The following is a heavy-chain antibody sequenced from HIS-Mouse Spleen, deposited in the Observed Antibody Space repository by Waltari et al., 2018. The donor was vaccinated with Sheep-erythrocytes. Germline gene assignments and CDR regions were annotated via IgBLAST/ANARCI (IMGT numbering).Heavy chain of an antibody. J-gene: IGHJ6*02. Sequence: QLQLVESGGGVVQPGRSLRLSCAASGFTFSSYAMNRVRQAPGRGMEGVSVSSTDGRNKYYEDSVKGRFPISRDNSQTTLYLQMNSLRAEDTAVYYCARVTSPSFYYYYYGMDVWGQGTTVTVSS. CDR3: ARVTSPSFYYYYYGMDV. CDR2: SSTDGRNK. V-gene: IGHV3-30*04. CDR1: GFTFSSYA.